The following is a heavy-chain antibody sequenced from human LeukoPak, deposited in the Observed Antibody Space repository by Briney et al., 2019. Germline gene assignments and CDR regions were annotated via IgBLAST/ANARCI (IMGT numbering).Heavy chain of an antibody. Sequence: SETLSLTCTVSGGSISDYYWNWIRQPPGKGLEWIGYIYYSGSTTYNPSLKSRVTMSVDTAKNQFSLIVRSGTAADTAVYYCARGDFCSKSNCYLRPMDVWGKGTTVSVSS. CDR2: IYYSGST. D-gene: IGHD3-3*01. CDR3: ARGDFCSKSNCYLRPMDV. J-gene: IGHJ6*03. V-gene: IGHV4-59*01. CDR1: GGSISDYY.